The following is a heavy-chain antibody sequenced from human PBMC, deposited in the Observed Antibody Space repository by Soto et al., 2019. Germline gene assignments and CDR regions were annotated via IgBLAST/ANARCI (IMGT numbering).Heavy chain of an antibody. CDR1: GGALSTYA. CDR2: VIPLFGTS. D-gene: IGHD3-16*01. CDR3: ARELKAGGHFGMDV. V-gene: IGHV1-69*06. J-gene: IGHJ6*02. Sequence: QVQLVQSGAEVKEPGSSVKVACQASGGALSTYAISWVRQAPGQGLEWMGGVIPLFGTSNYLPKFQGRVSIAADRSTETVYMELSRLRFDDTAVYFCARELKAGGHFGMDVWGQGTTVTVSS.